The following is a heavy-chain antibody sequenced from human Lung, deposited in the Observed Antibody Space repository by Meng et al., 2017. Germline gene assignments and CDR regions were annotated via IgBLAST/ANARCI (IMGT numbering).Heavy chain of an antibody. CDR2: INHSGST. Sequence: QVQPQQWGAGLLKPSETLSLTCVVSGGSFRYYYWSWIRQPPGKGLEWIGEINHSGSTNYNPSLESRATISVDTSQNNLSLKLSSVTAADSAVYYCARGPTTMAHDFDYWGQGTLVTVSS. J-gene: IGHJ4*02. D-gene: IGHD4-11*01. V-gene: IGHV4-34*01. CDR1: GGSFRYYY. CDR3: ARGPTTMAHDFDY.